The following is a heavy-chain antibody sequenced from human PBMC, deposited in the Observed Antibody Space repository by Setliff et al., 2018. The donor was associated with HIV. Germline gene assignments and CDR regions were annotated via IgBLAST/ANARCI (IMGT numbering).Heavy chain of an antibody. CDR1: GFTFSNYG. J-gene: IGHJ6*02. V-gene: IGHV3-72*01. D-gene: IGHD6-13*01. Sequence: GGSLRLSCAMSGFTFSNYGMHWVRQAPGKGLEWVGRTRNKANGYIAEYGASVQGRFTISRDDSKNSLYLQMNSLKTEDTAMYYCAREDRIAPATRNYYYFGMDVWGQGTTVTVSS. CDR2: TRNKANGYIA. CDR3: AREDRIAPATRNYYYFGMDV.